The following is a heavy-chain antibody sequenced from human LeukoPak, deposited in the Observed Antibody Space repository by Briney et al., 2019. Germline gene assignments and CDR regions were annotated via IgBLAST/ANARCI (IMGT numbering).Heavy chain of an antibody. Sequence: GGSLRLSCAASGFTFSSYWMSWVRQAPGKGLEWVANIKEDGSEKNYVDSVKGRFTISRDNAKNSLFLQMNSLRAEDTAVYYCAKAPEWLLLRLDYWGQGTLVTVSS. V-gene: IGHV3-7*03. CDR3: AKAPEWLLLRLDY. CDR1: GFTFSSYW. J-gene: IGHJ4*02. CDR2: IKEDGSEK. D-gene: IGHD3-22*01.